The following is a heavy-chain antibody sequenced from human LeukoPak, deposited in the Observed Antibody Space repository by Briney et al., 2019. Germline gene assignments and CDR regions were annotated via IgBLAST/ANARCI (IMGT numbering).Heavy chain of an antibody. CDR2: IRSKANSYAT. CDR1: GSTFSGSA. Sequence: GGSLRLSCAASGSTFSGSAMHWVRQASRKGLEWVGRIRSKANSYATAYAASVKGRFTISRDDSKNTAYLQMNSLKTEDTAVYYCTRHAARGVPFDYWGQGTLVTVSS. CDR3: TRHAARGVPFDY. V-gene: IGHV3-73*01. D-gene: IGHD3-10*01. J-gene: IGHJ4*02.